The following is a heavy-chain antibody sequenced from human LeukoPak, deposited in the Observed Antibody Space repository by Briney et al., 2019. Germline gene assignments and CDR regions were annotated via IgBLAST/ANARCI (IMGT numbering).Heavy chain of an antibody. CDR3: ASWGSPTSRGDY. D-gene: IGHD3-16*01. CDR2: IIPIFSTA. V-gene: IGHV1-69*13. J-gene: IGHJ4*02. Sequence: ASVKVSCKASGGTFSSYAISWVRQAPGQGLEWMGGIIPIFSTANYAQKFQGRVTITADESTSTAYMELSSLRSEDTAVYYCASWGSPTSRGDYWGQGTLVTVSS. CDR1: GGTFSSYA.